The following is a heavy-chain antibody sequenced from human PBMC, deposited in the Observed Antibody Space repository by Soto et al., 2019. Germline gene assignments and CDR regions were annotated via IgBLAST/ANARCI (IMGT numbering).Heavy chain of an antibody. D-gene: IGHD2-8*01. V-gene: IGHV3-21*01. CDR2: ISSSSSYI. CDR1: GFTFSSYS. Sequence: PGGSLRLSCAASGFTFSSYSMNWVRQAPGKGLEWVSSISSSSSYIYYADSVKGRFTISRDNAKNSLYLQMNSLRAEDTAVYYCARGYCTNGVCYPFDYWGQGTLVTVSS. CDR3: ARGYCTNGVCYPFDY. J-gene: IGHJ4*02.